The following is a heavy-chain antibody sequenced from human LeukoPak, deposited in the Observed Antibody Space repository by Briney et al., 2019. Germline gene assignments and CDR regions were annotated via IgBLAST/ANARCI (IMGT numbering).Heavy chain of an antibody. CDR3: AKDYNLRDYYFDY. D-gene: IGHD3-10*01. CDR2: IWYDGSNK. J-gene: IGHJ4*02. CDR1: GFTFSSYG. Sequence: GRSPRLSCAASGFTFSSYGMHWVRQAPGKGLEWVAVIWYDGSNKYYADSVKGRFTISRDNSKNTLYLQMNSLRAEDTAVYYCAKDYNLRDYYFDYWGQGTLDTVSS. V-gene: IGHV3-33*06.